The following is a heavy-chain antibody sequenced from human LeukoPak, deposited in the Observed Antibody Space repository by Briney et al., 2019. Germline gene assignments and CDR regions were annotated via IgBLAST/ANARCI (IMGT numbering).Heavy chain of an antibody. D-gene: IGHD5-18*01. Sequence: PSEILSLTCAVSSESFSGYFWTWIRQPPGKGLEWIGESNHFGSTDYNPSLKSRVTISVDTSKKQFSLNVRSVTDADTAVYFCARGRLQLWSFPLPYNHYAIDVWGQGTTVTVSS. V-gene: IGHV4-34*01. CDR3: ARGRLQLWSFPLPYNHYAIDV. CDR1: SESFSGYF. J-gene: IGHJ6*02. CDR2: SNHFGST.